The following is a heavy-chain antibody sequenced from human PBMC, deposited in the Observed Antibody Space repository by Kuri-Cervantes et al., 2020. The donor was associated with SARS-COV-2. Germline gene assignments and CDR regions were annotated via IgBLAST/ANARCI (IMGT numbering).Heavy chain of an antibody. CDR1: GFTFSNAW. D-gene: IGHD3-3*01. CDR3: AKDGGGEVWSGYIMDV. J-gene: IGHJ6*02. CDR2: IKSKTDGGTT. Sequence: GESLKISCAASGFTFSNAWMSWVRQAPGKGLEWVGRIKSKTDGGTTDYAAPVKGRFTISRDNSKNTLYLQMNSLRAEDTAVYYCAKDGGGEVWSGYIMDVWGQGTTVTVSS. V-gene: IGHV3-15*01.